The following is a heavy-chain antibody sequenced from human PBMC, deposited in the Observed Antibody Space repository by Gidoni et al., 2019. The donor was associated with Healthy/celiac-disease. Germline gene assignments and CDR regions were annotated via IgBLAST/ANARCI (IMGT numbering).Heavy chain of an antibody. J-gene: IGHJ4*02. Sequence: QVQLVQSGAEVKKPGASVKVSCTASGYTFTSYGISWVRQAPGQGLEWMGWISAYNGNTNYAQKLQGRVTMTTDTSTSTAYMELRSLRSDDTAVYYCARDQFTGRQPWSEGDYWGQGTLVTVSS. CDR2: ISAYNGNT. CDR3: ARDQFTGRQPWSEGDY. CDR1: GYTFTSYG. D-gene: IGHD5-18*01. V-gene: IGHV1-18*01.